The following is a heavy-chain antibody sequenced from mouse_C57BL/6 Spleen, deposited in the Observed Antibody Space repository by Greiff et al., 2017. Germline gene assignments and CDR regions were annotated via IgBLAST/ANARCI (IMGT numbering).Heavy chain of an antibody. Sequence: QVQLQQSGPELVKPGASVKISCKASGYAFSSSWMNWVKQRPGKGLEWIGRIYPGDGDTNYNGKFKGKATLTADKSSSTAYMQLSSLTSEDSAVYFCASEDGGYYFDYWGQGTTLTVSS. J-gene: IGHJ2*01. V-gene: IGHV1-82*01. CDR1: GYAFSSSW. CDR2: IYPGDGDT. CDR3: ASEDGGYYFDY.